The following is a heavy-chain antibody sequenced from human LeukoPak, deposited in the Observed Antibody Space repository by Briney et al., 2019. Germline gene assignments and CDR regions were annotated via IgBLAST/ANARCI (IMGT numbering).Heavy chain of an antibody. CDR1: GFTFSSYA. CDR3: AKGRDGAFDI. CDR2: ISYDGSNK. D-gene: IGHD5-24*01. V-gene: IGHV3-30-3*01. J-gene: IGHJ3*02. Sequence: GRSLRLSCAASGFTFSSYAMHWVRQAPGKGLEWVAVISYDGSNKYYADSVKGRFTISRDNSKNTLYLQMNSLRAEDTAVYYCAKGRDGAFDIWGQGTMVTVSS.